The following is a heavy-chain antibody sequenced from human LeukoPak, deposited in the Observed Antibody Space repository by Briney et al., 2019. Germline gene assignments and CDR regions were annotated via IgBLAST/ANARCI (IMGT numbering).Heavy chain of an antibody. Sequence: SETLSLTCTVSGGSISRYYWSWIRQPAGKGLEWIGRIYTSGSTNYNPSLKSRVTMSVDTSKNQFSLKLSSVTAADTAVYYCARLYTDYYYYYMDVWGKGTTVTVSS. CDR2: IYTSGST. V-gene: IGHV4-4*07. J-gene: IGHJ6*03. CDR3: ARLYTDYYYYYMDV. D-gene: IGHD2-2*02. CDR1: GGSISRYY.